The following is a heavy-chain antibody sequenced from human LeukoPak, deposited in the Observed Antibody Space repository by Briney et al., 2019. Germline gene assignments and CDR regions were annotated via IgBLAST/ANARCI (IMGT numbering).Heavy chain of an antibody. V-gene: IGHV4-59*08. Sequence: PSETLSLTCTVSGGSISSYYWSWIRQPPGKGLEWIGYIYYSGSTNYNPSLKSRVTISVDTSKNQFSLKLSSVTAADTAVYYCAGAGEKATDVFDFWGQGTMVIFS. CDR2: IYYSGST. CDR1: GGSISSYY. J-gene: IGHJ3*01. CDR3: AGAGEKATDVFDF. D-gene: IGHD1-26*01.